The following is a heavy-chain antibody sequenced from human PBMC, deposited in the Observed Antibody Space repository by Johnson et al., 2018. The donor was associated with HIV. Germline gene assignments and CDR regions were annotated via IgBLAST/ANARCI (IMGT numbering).Heavy chain of an antibody. J-gene: IGHJ3*02. CDR3: ARGIQPDAFDI. V-gene: IGHV3-30*14. CDR2: ISYDGSNK. Sequence: HVQLAESGGGVVQPGRSLRLSCAASGFTFSTYAMNWVRQTPGKGLEWVAIISYDGSNKYYADSLKGRFTISRDNSKNTLYVQMNSLRAEDTAVYYCARGIQPDAFDIWGQGTMVTVSS. CDR1: GFTFSTYA. D-gene: IGHD2-2*01.